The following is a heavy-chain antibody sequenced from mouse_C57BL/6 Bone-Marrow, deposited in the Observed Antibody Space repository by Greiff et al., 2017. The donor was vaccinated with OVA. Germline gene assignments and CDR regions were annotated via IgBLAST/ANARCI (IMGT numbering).Heavy chain of an antibody. D-gene: IGHD2-2*01. V-gene: IGHV1-69*01. J-gene: IGHJ1*03. CDR1: GYTFTSYW. Sequence: QVQLQQPGAELVMPGASVKLSCKASGYTFTSYWMHWVKQRPGQGLEWIGEIDPSDSYTNFNQKFKGKSTLTVDKSSSTAYMQLSSLTSEDSAVYYCARGVRRYFDGWGTGTTVTVSS. CDR2: IDPSDSYT. CDR3: ARGVRRYFDG.